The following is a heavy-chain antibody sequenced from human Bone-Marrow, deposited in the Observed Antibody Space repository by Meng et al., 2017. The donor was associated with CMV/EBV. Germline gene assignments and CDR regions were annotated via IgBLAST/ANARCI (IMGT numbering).Heavy chain of an antibody. CDR3: ARSMTFDY. CDR1: GYTFTSYG. J-gene: IGHJ4*02. Sequence: ASVKVSCKASGYTFTSYGISWVRQAPGQGLEWMGWINPNSGGTNYAQKFQGRVTMTRDTSISTAYMELSRLRSDDTAVYYCARSMTFDYWGQGTLVTVSS. V-gene: IGHV1-2*02. CDR2: INPNSGGT.